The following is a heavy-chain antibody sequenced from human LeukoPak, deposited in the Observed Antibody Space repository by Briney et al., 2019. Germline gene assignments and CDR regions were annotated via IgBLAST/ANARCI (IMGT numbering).Heavy chain of an antibody. CDR2: IYYSGST. J-gene: IGHJ4*02. V-gene: IGHV4-59*01. CDR1: TGSISSYY. D-gene: IGHD5-18*01. CDR3: ASLSGYSYGPFDY. Sequence: SETLSLTCTVSTGSISSYYWSWIRQPPGKGLDWIGHIYYSGSTKYNPSLKSRVTISVDTSKNQFSLNLSSVTAADTAVYYCASLSGYSYGPFDYWGQGTLVTVSS.